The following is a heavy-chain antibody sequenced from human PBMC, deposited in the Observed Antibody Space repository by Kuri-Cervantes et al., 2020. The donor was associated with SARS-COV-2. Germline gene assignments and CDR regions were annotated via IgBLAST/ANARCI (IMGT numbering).Heavy chain of an antibody. V-gene: IGHV3-48*01. CDR3: AREFLKAGLVTGYYYYGMDV. D-gene: IGHD6-19*01. CDR1: GFKFDDYG. J-gene: IGHJ6*02. Sequence: GESLKISCAASGFKFDDYGMQWVRQAPGRGLEWVSYISSSSSTIYYADSVKGRFTISRDNAKNSLYLQMNSLRAEDTAVYYCAREFLKAGLVTGYYYYGMDVWGQGTTVTVSS. CDR2: ISSSSSTI.